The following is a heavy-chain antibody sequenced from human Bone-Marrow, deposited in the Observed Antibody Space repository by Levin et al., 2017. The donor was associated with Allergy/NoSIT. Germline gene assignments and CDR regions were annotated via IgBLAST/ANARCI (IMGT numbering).Heavy chain of an antibody. V-gene: IGHV4-39*01. CDR2: IYYSGST. CDR3: ARHDNDYGDSGYNWFDP. CDR1: GGSISSSSYF. D-gene: IGHD4-17*01. J-gene: IGHJ5*02. Sequence: ESLKISCTVSGGSISSSSYFWGWIRQPPGKGLEWIGSIYYSGSTYYNPSLKSRVTISVDTSKNQFSLKLSSVTAADTAVYYCARHDNDYGDSGYNWFDPWGQGTLVTVSS.